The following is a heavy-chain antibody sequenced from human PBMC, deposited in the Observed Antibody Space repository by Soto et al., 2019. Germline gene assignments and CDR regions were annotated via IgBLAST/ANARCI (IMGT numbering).Heavy chain of an antibody. CDR2: INHSGST. CDR3: ASVSSGWYNYYYMDV. J-gene: IGHJ6*03. Sequence: SETLSLTCAVYGGSFSGYYCSWIRQPPGKGLEWIGEINHSGSTNYNPSLKSRVTISVDTSKNQFSLKLSSVTAADTAVYYCASVSSGWYNYYYMDVWGKGTTVTVSS. V-gene: IGHV4-34*01. CDR1: GGSFSGYY. D-gene: IGHD6-19*01.